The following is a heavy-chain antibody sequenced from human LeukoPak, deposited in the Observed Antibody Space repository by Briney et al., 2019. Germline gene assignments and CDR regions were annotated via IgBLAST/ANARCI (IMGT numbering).Heavy chain of an antibody. Sequence: GGSLRLSCAVSGITLSNYGMSWVRQAPGKGLEWVGGISDSGGWTNYADSVRGRFTITRDNPKNTLYLQMNSLRAEDTAVYFCAKRGVVIRVILVGFHKEAYYFDSWGQGALVTVSS. D-gene: IGHD3-22*01. V-gene: IGHV3-23*01. CDR2: ISDSGGWT. CDR1: GITLSNYG. J-gene: IGHJ4*02. CDR3: AKRGVVIRVILVGFHKEAYYFDS.